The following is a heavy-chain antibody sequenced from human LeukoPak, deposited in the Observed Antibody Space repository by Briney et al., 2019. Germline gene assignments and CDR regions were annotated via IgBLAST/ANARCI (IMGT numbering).Heavy chain of an antibody. Sequence: GGSLRLSCAASGFTFSSYAMSWVRQAPGKGLEWVSAISGSGGSTYYADSVKGRFTISRDNAKNSLYLQMNSLRAEDTAVYYCARDQNISNVGVDVWGKGTTVTVSS. V-gene: IGHV3-23*01. CDR1: GFTFSSYA. CDR3: ARDQNISNVGVDV. J-gene: IGHJ6*04. D-gene: IGHD2/OR15-2a*01. CDR2: ISGSGGST.